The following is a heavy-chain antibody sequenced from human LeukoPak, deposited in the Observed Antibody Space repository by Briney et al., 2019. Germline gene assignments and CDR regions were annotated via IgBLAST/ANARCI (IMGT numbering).Heavy chain of an antibody. CDR1: GFTFSSYG. Sequence: PGRSLRLSCAASGFTFSSYGMHWVRQAPGKGLEWVAVIWYDGSNKYYADSVKGRFTISRDNSKNTLYLQMNSLRAEDTAVYYCARDGGQEYYYDSSGYPLDYWGQGTLVTVSS. CDR2: IWYDGSNK. V-gene: IGHV3-33*01. D-gene: IGHD3-22*01. CDR3: ARDGGQEYYYDSSGYPLDY. J-gene: IGHJ4*02.